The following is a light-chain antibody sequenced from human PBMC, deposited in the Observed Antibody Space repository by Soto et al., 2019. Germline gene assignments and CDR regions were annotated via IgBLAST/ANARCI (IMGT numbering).Light chain of an antibody. J-gene: IGLJ2*01. CDR1: SSDVGSYNL. CDR3: CSYATPRL. Sequence: QSVLTQPASVSGSPGQSITIPCTGTSSDVGSYNLVSWYQQHPGKAPKLIIYEVSERPSGVSHRFSGSTSGSTASLTISGLQAEDEADYYCCSYATPRLFGGGTKLTVL. CDR2: EVS. V-gene: IGLV2-23*02.